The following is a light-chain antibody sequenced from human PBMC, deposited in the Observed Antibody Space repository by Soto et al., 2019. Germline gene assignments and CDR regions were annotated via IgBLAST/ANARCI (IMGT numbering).Light chain of an antibody. V-gene: IGKV1-5*03. CDR2: KAS. CDR1: QTISSW. Sequence: DIQMTQSPSTLSGSVGDRVTITCRASQTISSWLAWYQQKPGKAPKLLIYKASTLKSGVPSRFSGSCSGTEFTLTISSLQPDGFATYYCQHYNSYSEAFGQGTKVDLK. CDR3: QHYNSYSEA. J-gene: IGKJ1*01.